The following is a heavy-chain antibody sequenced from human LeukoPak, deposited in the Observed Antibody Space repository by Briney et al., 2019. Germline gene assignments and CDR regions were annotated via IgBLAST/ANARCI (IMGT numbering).Heavy chain of an antibody. CDR2: INIHTGNP. V-gene: IGHV7-4-1*02. CDR3: ATGGGYRFAY. CDR1: GYTFTSYY. Sequence: ASVKVSCKASGYTFTSYYMHWVRQAPGQGLEWMGWINIHTGNPTYAQGFTGWFVFSLDTSASTAYLQISSLKAEDTAVYYCATGGGYRFAYWGQGTLVTVSS. J-gene: IGHJ4*02. D-gene: IGHD6-25*01.